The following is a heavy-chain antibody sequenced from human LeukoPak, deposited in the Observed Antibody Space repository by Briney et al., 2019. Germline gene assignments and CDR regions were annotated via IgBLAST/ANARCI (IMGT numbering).Heavy chain of an antibody. CDR3: ARVGYYYGAGSHFKALDS. V-gene: IGHV1-2*04. D-gene: IGHD3-10*01. Sequence: GASVKFSCKASGYTFTGYYMHWVRQAPGQGLEWMGWINPDSGDTNYEQKFQDWVTMTRDTSVNTVYMELSSLKSDDTAVYYCARVGYYYGAGSHFKALDSWGQGTLVIVSS. J-gene: IGHJ4*02. CDR1: GYTFTGYY. CDR2: INPDSGDT.